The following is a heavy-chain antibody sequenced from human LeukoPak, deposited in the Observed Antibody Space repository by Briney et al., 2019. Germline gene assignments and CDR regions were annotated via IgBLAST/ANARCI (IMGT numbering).Heavy chain of an antibody. Sequence: GRSLRLSCAASGFTFSSYGMHWVRQAPGKGLEWVAVISYDGSNKYYADSVKGRFTISRDNSKNTLYLQMNSLRAEDTAVYYCARDGEYYYGSGDLDYWGQGTLVTVSS. CDR2: ISYDGSNK. J-gene: IGHJ4*02. CDR1: GFTFSSYG. V-gene: IGHV3-30*03. D-gene: IGHD3-10*01. CDR3: ARDGEYYYGSGDLDY.